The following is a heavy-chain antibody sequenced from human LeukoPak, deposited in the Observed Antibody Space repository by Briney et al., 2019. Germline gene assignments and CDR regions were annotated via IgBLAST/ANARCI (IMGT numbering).Heavy chain of an antibody. CDR2: INPGRGNT. D-gene: IGHD7-27*01. Sequence: VASVKVSCKASGYTFTSYYMHWVRQVPGQGLEWMGIINPGRGNTNYAQNFHGRVTLTRDTSTSTIYMELSSLRSEDTAVYYCARDRDWGSSDPFDYWGQGTLVTLSS. CDR3: ARDRDWGSSDPFDY. V-gene: IGHV1-46*01. J-gene: IGHJ4*02. CDR1: GYTFTSYY.